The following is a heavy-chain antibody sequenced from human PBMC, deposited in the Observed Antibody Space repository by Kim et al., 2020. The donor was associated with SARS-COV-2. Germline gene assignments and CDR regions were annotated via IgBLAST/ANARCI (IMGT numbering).Heavy chain of an antibody. CDR3: ARVNPGNLFGSGSYDS. CDR2: ISSSSTYI. Sequence: LSLTCAASGFTFNNYNMNWVRQAPGKGLEWVSSISSSSTYINYADSVKGRFTISRDNAKNSLYLQMDSLRAEDTAVYYCARVNPGNLFGSGSYDSWGQGTLVTVSS. V-gene: IGHV3-21*01. J-gene: IGHJ5*01. CDR1: GFTFNNYN. D-gene: IGHD3-10*01.